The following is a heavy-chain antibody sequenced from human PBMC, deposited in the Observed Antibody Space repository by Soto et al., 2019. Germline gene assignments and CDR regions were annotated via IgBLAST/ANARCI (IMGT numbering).Heavy chain of an antibody. Sequence: QVQVVQSGDEVKKPGASVKVSCKASGYTFTNYGFSWVRQAPGQGLEWMGWISGYNGNTKYAEKFQGRVTMTTDTSTSTAHRERRSMRSDETAVYYCAREGQAPYYYYGMDVWGQGTAVTVSS. CDR2: ISGYNGNT. CDR1: GYTFTNYG. V-gene: IGHV1-18*01. CDR3: AREGQAPYYYYGMDV. J-gene: IGHJ6*02.